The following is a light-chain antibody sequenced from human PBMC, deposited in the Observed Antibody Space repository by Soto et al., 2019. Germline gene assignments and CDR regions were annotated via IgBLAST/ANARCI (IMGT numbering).Light chain of an antibody. CDR3: CSYAGSYTFPVV. CDR2: DVS. J-gene: IGLJ2*01. CDR1: SSDVGGYNY. Sequence: QSALTQPRSVSGSPGQSVTISCTGTSSDVGGYNYVSGYQQHPGKAPKLMIYDVSKRPSGVPDRFSGSKSGNTASLTISGLQAEDEADYYCCSYAGSYTFPVVFGGGTKLTVL. V-gene: IGLV2-11*01.